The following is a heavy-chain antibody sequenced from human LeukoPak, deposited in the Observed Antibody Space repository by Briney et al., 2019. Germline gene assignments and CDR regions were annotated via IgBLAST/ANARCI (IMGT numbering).Heavy chain of an antibody. J-gene: IGHJ4*02. V-gene: IGHV1-24*01. CDR3: ATEWSYYDSSGYSSY. CDR1: VYTLTELS. CDR2: FDPEDGET. D-gene: IGHD3-22*01. Sequence: ASVKVSRKLSVYTLTELSMHWVRQARGKGLEWMGGFDPEDGETIYAQKFQGRVTMTEDTSTDTAYMELSSLRSEDTAVYYCATEWSYYDSSGYSSYWGQGTLVTVSS.